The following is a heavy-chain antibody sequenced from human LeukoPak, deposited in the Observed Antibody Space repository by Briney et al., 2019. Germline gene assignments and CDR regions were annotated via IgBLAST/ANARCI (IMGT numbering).Heavy chain of an antibody. D-gene: IGHD3-16*01. V-gene: IGHV4-59*01. Sequence: SGTLSLTCTVSGGSISTYYWTWIRQPPGKGLEWIGYIYISGSTNYNTSLKSRVTISVDTSKIQSSLNLTSVTAADTAVYYCARGGKGFPLGLGFDYWGQGSLVTV. CDR3: ARGGKGFPLGLGFDY. CDR1: GGSISTYY. J-gene: IGHJ4*02. CDR2: IYISGST.